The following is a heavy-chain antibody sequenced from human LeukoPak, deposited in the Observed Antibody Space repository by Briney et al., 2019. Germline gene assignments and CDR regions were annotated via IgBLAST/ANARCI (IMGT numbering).Heavy chain of an antibody. CDR3: AKDPIQVPVDVDY. D-gene: IGHD5-18*01. Sequence: GGSLRLSCSASGITLMSYTIHWLRRAPGRGLEWLTLVLDNTDFAYHADSVKGRFIISRDTSKNVVYLQMNSLRPEDTAVYYCAKDPIQVPVDVDYWGQGTLVTVSS. CDR2: VLDNTDFA. J-gene: IGHJ4*02. V-gene: IGHV3-30-3*01. CDR1: GITLMSYT.